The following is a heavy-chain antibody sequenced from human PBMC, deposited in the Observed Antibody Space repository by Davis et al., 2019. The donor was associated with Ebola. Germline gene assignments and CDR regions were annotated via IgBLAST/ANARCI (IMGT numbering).Heavy chain of an antibody. Sequence: PGGSLRLSCATSGLTFDTYAMHWFRQAPGKGLKWVSGINSNSGTTAYADSVKGRFTISRDNAKDSLYLQMNSLRIEDTAFYYCAKDFYGSGSYIDAWGQGTLVAVSS. V-gene: IGHV3-9*01. J-gene: IGHJ5*02. CDR1: GLTFDTYA. CDR3: AKDFYGSGSYIDA. D-gene: IGHD3-10*01. CDR2: INSNSGTT.